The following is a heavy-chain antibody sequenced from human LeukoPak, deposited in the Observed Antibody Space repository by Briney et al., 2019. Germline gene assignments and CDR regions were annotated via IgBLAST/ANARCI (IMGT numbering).Heavy chain of an antibody. CDR1: GGSISSSNW. CDR2: IYYSGST. D-gene: IGHD3-9*01. J-gene: IGHJ6*03. CDR3: ARDSPHYDILTGYYSSYYYYYYMDV. Sequence: SGTLSLTCAVSGGSISSSNWWSWVRQPPGKGLEWIGEIYYSGSTNYNPSLKSRVTISVDTSKNQFSLKLSSVTAADTAVYYCARDSPHYDILTGYYSSYYYYYYMDVWGKGTTVTISS. V-gene: IGHV4-4*02.